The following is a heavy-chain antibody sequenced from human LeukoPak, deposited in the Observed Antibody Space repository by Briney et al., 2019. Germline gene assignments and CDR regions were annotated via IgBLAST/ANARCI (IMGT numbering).Heavy chain of an antibody. V-gene: IGHV4-39*07. CDR3: ARVRGRNFDY. D-gene: IGHD1-26*01. Sequence: PSETLSLTCTVSGGSISSGGYYWSWIRQPPGKGLEWIGEINHSGSTNYNPSLKSRVTISVDTSKNQFSLKLSSVTAADTAVYYCARVRGRNFDYWGQGTLVTVSS. J-gene: IGHJ4*02. CDR1: GGSISSGGYY. CDR2: INHSGST.